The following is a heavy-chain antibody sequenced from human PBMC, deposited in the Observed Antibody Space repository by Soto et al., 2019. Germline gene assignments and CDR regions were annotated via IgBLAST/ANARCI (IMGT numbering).Heavy chain of an antibody. CDR3: AKDFDYPPADAFDI. CDR2: ISYDGSNK. D-gene: IGHD3-9*01. J-gene: IGHJ3*02. Sequence: QVQLVESGGGVVQPGRSLRLSCAASGFTFSSYGMHWVRQAPGKGLEWVAVISYDGSNKYYADSVKGRFTISRDNSKNTLYLQMNSLRAEDTAVYYCAKDFDYPPADAFDIWGQGTMVTVSS. V-gene: IGHV3-30*18. CDR1: GFTFSSYG.